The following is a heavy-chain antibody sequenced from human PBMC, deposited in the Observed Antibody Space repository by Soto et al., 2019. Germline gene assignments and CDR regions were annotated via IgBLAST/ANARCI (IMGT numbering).Heavy chain of an antibody. J-gene: IGHJ4*02. V-gene: IGHV4-4*07. CDR1: GGSISGYY. D-gene: IGHD6-19*01. Sequence: SETPSLTCTVSGGSISGYYWTWIRQPAGKGLEWIGRIYTSGSTNYNPSLKSRVTMSVDTSTNQFSLILSSVTAADTAVYYCVRVHQWLAITYFDYWGQGTLVTVSS. CDR2: IYTSGST. CDR3: VRVHQWLAITYFDY.